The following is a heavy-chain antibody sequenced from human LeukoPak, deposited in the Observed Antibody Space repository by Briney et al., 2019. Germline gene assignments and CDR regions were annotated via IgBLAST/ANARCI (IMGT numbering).Heavy chain of an antibody. J-gene: IGHJ5*02. Sequence: SETLSLTCAVSGGSISSDNWWTWVRQPPGKGLEWIGEIYRSGSPNYNPSLKSRVTISVDKSKNQFSLKLSYVTAADTAVYYCAISRGYDHGWFDPWGQGTLVTVSS. CDR2: IYRSGSP. D-gene: IGHD5-12*01. V-gene: IGHV4-4*02. CDR1: GGSISSDNW. CDR3: AISRGYDHGWFDP.